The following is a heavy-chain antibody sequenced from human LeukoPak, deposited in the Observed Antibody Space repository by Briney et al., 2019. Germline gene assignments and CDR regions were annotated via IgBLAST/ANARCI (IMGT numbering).Heavy chain of an antibody. D-gene: IGHD3-10*01. V-gene: IGHV3-21*01. CDR3: ASATSYYYGSGTDY. Sequence: GGSLRLSCAASGFTFSSYSMNWVRQAPGKGLEWVSSISSSSSYIYYADSVKGRFTISRDNAKNSLYLQMNSLRAEDTAVYYCASATSYYYGSGTDYWGQGTLVTVSS. J-gene: IGHJ4*02. CDR2: ISSSSSYI. CDR1: GFTFSSYS.